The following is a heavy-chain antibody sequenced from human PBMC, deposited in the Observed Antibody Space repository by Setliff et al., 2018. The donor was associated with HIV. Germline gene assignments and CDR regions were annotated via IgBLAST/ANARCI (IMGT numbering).Heavy chain of an antibody. CDR1: GGSISSSSYY. Sequence: PSETLSLTCSVSGGSISSSSYYWGWVRQPPGKGLEWIGSVYYSGTTYYNPSLTSRVTISVDTSKNQSSLKLTSVTAADTALYYCARHFSIFGVTIISNDAFDIWGRGTMVTVSS. CDR3: ARHFSIFGVTIISNDAFDI. D-gene: IGHD3-3*01. V-gene: IGHV4-39*01. CDR2: VYYSGTT. J-gene: IGHJ3*02.